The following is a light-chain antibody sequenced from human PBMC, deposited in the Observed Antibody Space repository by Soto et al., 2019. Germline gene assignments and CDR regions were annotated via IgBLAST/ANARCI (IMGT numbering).Light chain of an antibody. CDR1: QNISRS. CDR2: DTS. J-gene: IGKJ4*01. V-gene: IGKV3-15*01. Sequence: EIVMTQSPVTLSVSPGERATLSCRASQNISRSLAWYQQKPGQGPRLLIYDTSIRATGVPARFSGSRSGAEFTLTISSLQSEDFAVYYCQHYVTWPLTFGGGTKVDIK. CDR3: QHYVTWPLT.